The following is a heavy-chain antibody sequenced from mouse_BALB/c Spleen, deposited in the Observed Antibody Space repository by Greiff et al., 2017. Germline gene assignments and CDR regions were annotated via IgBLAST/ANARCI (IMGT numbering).Heavy chain of an antibody. CDR3: ARRHPYGSSYSYAMDY. CDR1: GYSFTGYY. V-gene: IGHV1S34*01. D-gene: IGHD1-1*01. CDR2: ISCYNGAT. J-gene: IGHJ4*01. Sequence: LVRPGASVKISCKASGYSFTGYYMHWVKQSHGKSLEWIGYISCYNGATSYNQKFKGKATLTVDESSSTAYMQLSSLTSEDSAVYYCARRHPYGSSYSYAMDYWGQGTSVTVSS.